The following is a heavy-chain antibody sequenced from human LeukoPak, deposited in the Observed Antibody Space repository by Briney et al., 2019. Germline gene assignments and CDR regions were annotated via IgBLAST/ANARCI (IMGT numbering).Heavy chain of an antibody. V-gene: IGHV1-69*04. CDR3: ARDPEIVVVPAVPNWFDP. J-gene: IGHJ5*02. CDR2: IIPIFGIA. CDR1: GGTFSSYA. D-gene: IGHD2-2*01. Sequence: ASVKVSCKASGGTFSSYAISWVRQAPGQGLEWMGRIIPIFGIANYAQKFQGRVTITADKSASTAYMELSSLRSEDTAVYYCARDPEIVVVPAVPNWFDPWGQGTLVTVSS.